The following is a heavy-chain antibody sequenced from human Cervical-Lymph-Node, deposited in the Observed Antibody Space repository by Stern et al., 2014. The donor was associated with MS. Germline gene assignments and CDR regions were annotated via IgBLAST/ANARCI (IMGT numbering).Heavy chain of an antibody. CDR3: ALSSETSDRWYSLGYDL. J-gene: IGHJ5*02. CDR1: EGTFTRFP. V-gene: IGHV1-69*01. D-gene: IGHD6-13*01. CDR2: SSPVFGTP. Sequence: VQLVQSGPEGTNPGPSGKAPGKAPEGTFTRFPRSWGRQAPGQGLDGREGSSPVFGTPTYAQEFRGRVTITADVSTSTVYMELSSLRSDDTAVYYCALSSETSDRWYSLGYDLWGQGTLVTVSS.